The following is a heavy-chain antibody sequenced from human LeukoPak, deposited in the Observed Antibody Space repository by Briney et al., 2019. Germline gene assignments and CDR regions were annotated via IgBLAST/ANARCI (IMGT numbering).Heavy chain of an antibody. CDR2: IYSGGST. CDR3: ARDGHYDILTGYFQD. V-gene: IGHV3-53*01. Sequence: GGSLRLSCAASGFTVSSNYMSWVRQAPGKGLEWVSVIYSGGSTYYADSVKGRFTISRDNSKNALYLQMNSLRAEDTAVYYCARDGHYDILTGYFQDWGQGTLVTVSS. J-gene: IGHJ1*01. CDR1: GFTVSSNY. D-gene: IGHD3-9*01.